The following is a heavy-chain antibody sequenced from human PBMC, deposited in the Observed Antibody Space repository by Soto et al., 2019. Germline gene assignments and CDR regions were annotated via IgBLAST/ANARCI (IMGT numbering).Heavy chain of an antibody. V-gene: IGHV4-34*01. CDR1: GGSLSGYY. CDR3: ARRAAAGSDY. CDR2: INHSGST. D-gene: IGHD6-13*01. J-gene: IGHJ4*02. Sequence: SXTLSLTCAVYGGSLSGYYWSWIRQPPGKGLEWIGEINHSGSTNYNPSLKSRATISVDTSKNQFSLKLSSVTAADTAVYYCARRAAAGSDYWGQGTLVTVSS.